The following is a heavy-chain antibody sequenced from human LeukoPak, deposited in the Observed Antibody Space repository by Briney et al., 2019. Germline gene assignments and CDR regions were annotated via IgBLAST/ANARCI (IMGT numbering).Heavy chain of an antibody. CDR2: ITGSGDNT. CDR1: GFIFNNYV. Sequence: PGGSLRLSCAASGFIFNNYVMNWVRQAPGKGLEWVSTITGSGDNTYYMDSVKGRFTISRDNSKNTLYLQMDNLRAEDSGTYYCAKDAMTLENRWNYRSKSDHEYWGQGTLVTVSS. V-gene: IGHV3-23*01. CDR3: AKDAMTLENRWNYRSKSDHEY. D-gene: IGHD1-7*01. J-gene: IGHJ4*02.